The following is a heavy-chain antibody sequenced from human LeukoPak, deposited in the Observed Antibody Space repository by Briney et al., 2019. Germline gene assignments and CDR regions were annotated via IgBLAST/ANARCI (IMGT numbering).Heavy chain of an antibody. V-gene: IGHV1-18*01. CDR1: GYTFTSYG. CDR2: ISAYNGNT. J-gene: IGHJ5*02. CDR3: ARGHIMIFGVVSNWFDP. Sequence: ASVKVSCKASGYTFTSYGISWVRQAPGQGLEWMGWISAYNGNTNYAQKLQGRVTMTTDTSTSTAYMELRSLRSDDTAVCYCARGHIMIFGVVSNWFDPWGQGTLVTVSS. D-gene: IGHD3-3*01.